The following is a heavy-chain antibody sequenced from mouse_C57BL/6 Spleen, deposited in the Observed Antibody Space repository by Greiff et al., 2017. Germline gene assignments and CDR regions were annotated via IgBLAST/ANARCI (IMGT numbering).Heavy chain of an antibody. J-gene: IGHJ4*01. Sequence: QVQLQQPGAELVMPGASVKLSCKASGYTFTSYWMHWVKQRPGQGLEWIGEIDPSDSYTNYNRKFKGKSTLTVDKSSSTAYMQLSSLTSEDSAVYYCARGRGREAMDYWGQGTSVTVSS. V-gene: IGHV1-69*01. D-gene: IGHD3-3*01. CDR3: ARGRGREAMDY. CDR2: IDPSDSYT. CDR1: GYTFTSYW.